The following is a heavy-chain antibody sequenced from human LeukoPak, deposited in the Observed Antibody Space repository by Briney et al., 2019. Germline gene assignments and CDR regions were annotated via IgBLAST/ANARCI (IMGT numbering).Heavy chain of an antibody. CDR2: INQDGGRI. CDR3: ARGPAGGTYDL. J-gene: IGHJ3*01. Sequence: GGSLRLSCAASGFTFSSHWMNWVRRAPGKGLEWVAIINQDGGRIGYGDSVKGRFTISRDNAQNSLYLQMNSLRAEDTAVYYCARGPAGGTYDLWGQGTMVTVSS. V-gene: IGHV3-7*03. CDR1: GFTFSSHW.